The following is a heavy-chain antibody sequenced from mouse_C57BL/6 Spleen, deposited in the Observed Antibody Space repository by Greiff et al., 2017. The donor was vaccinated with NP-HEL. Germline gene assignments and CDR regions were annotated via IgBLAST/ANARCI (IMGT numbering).Heavy chain of an antibody. CDR3: ARSGSTMDFDY. CDR1: GYTFTSYW. Sequence: VQLQQPGAELVRPGTSVKLSCKASGYTFTSYWMHWVKQRPGQGLEWIGVIDPSDSYTNYNQKFKGKATLTVDTSSSTAYMQLSSLTSEDSAVYYCARSGSTMDFDYWGQGTTLTVSS. V-gene: IGHV1-59*01. J-gene: IGHJ2*01. D-gene: IGHD2-1*01. CDR2: IDPSDSYT.